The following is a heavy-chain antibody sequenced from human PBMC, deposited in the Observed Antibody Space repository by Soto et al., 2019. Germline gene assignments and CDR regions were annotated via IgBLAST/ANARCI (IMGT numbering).Heavy chain of an antibody. Sequence: QVQLQESGPGLVKPSGTLSLTCAVSGGSISSSNWWSWVRQPPGKGLEWIGEIYHSGSTNYNPSLKSRVTISVDKSKNQFSLKLSSVTAADTAVYYCARVPPLGYSQPAYNWFDPWGQGTLVTVSS. CDR3: ARVPPLGYSQPAYNWFDP. CDR1: GGSISSSNW. CDR2: IYHSGST. J-gene: IGHJ5*02. D-gene: IGHD5-12*01. V-gene: IGHV4-4*02.